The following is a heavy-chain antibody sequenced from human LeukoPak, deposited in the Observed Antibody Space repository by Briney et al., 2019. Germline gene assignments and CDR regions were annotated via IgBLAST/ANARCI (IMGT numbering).Heavy chain of an antibody. D-gene: IGHD6-13*01. CDR1: GFTFSVYA. V-gene: IGHV3-23*01. J-gene: IGHJ4*02. CDR3: AKDLFASSWSEPNFDY. Sequence: GGSLRLSCAASGFTFSVYAMSWVRQAPGKGPEWVSAIIGSGASTKYADSVRGRLTISRDNSKNTLYLQMNSLSAEDTAVYFCAKDLFASSWSEPNFDYWGQGTLVTVSS. CDR2: IIGSGAST.